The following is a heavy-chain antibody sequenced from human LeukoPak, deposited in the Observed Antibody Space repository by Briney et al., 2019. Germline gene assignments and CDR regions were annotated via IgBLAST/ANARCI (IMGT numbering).Heavy chain of an antibody. V-gene: IGHV3-23*01. J-gene: IGHJ3*02. CDR2: ISGSGGST. D-gene: IGHD3-22*01. CDR1: GFTLSSYA. CDR3: AKDQSTMIVVVPSDAFDI. Sequence: PGGSLRLSCAASGFTLSSYAMSWVRQAPGKGLEWVSAISGSGGSTYYADSVKGRFTISRDNSKNTLYLQMNSLRAEDTAVYYCAKDQSTMIVVVPSDAFDIWGQGTMVTVSS.